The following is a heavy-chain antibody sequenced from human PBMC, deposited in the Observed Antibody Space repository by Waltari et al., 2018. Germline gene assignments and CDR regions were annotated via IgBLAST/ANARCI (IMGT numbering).Heavy chain of an antibody. D-gene: IGHD3-3*01. V-gene: IGHV1-69*01. J-gene: IGHJ2*01. CDR2: IIPIFGTA. Sequence: QVQLVQSGAEVKKPGSSVKVSCKASGGTFSSYAIRWVRPAPGQGLEWVGGIIPIFGTANYAQKFQGRVTITADESTSTAYMELSSLRSEDTAVYYCARGAGFGVVIMGLDWYFDLWGRGTLVTVSS. CDR3: ARGAGFGVVIMGLDWYFDL. CDR1: GGTFSSYA.